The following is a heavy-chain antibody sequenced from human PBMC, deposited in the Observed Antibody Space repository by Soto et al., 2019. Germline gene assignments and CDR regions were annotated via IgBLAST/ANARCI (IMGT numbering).Heavy chain of an antibody. CDR2: ISFDGNII. CDR1: EFSFSSYA. J-gene: IGHJ4*02. CDR3: ARTFDTITYYFDY. V-gene: IGHV3-30-3*01. Sequence: QVHLVESGGGVGQPGGSLRLACAASEFSFSSYAMHWIRQAPGKWLEWVAVISFDGNIIQYADSVKGRFIISRDNIKNTLYLQMNSLRGEDTAVYYCARTFDTITYYFDYWGQGTQVTVTS. D-gene: IGHD3-9*01.